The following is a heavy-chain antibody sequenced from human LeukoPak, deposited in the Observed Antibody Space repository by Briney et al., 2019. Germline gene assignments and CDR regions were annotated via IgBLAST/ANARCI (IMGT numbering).Heavy chain of an antibody. J-gene: IGHJ3*02. CDR1: GFTVSSNY. V-gene: IGHV3-53*01. Sequence: PRGSLRLSCAASGFTVSSNYMSWVRQAPGKGLEWVSVTYTGGSTNYADSVKGRFSISRDNSKNTLYLQMNSLRAEDTAVYYCARVDVVTVGKNAFDIWGQGTMVTVSS. CDR2: TYTGGST. CDR3: ARVDVVTVGKNAFDI. D-gene: IGHD4-23*01.